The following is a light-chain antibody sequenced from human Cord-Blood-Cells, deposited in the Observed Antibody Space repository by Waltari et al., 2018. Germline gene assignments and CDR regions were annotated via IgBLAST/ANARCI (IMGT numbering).Light chain of an antibody. CDR1: SSDVGSYNL. CDR3: CSYAGSSTFHVV. Sequence: QSALTQPASVSGSPGQSITISCTGTSSDVGSYNLVSCYQQHPGKAPKLMIYEVSKRPSGVSNRFSGSKSGNTASLTISGLQAEDEADYYCCSYAGSSTFHVVFGGGTKLTVL. V-gene: IGLV2-23*02. CDR2: EVS. J-gene: IGLJ2*01.